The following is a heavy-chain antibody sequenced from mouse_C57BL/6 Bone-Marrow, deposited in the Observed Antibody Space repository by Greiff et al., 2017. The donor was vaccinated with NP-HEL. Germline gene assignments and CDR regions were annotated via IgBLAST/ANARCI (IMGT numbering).Heavy chain of an antibody. CDR2: ISYSGST. CDR3: ARLRDYAWYFDV. CDR1: GYSITSDY. J-gene: IGHJ1*03. V-gene: IGHV3-8*01. D-gene: IGHD2-4*01. Sequence: EVQGVESGPGLAKPSQTLSLTCSVPGYSITSDYWNWIRKFPGNKLEYMGDISYSGSTYYNPSLKSRISITRDTSKNQYYLQLNSVTTEDTATYYCARLRDYAWYFDVWGTGTTVTVSS.